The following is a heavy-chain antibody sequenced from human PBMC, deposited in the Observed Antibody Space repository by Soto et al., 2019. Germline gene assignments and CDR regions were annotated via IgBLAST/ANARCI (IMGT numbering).Heavy chain of an antibody. J-gene: IGHJ6*02. Sequence: SETLSLTCTVSGGSISSYYWSWIRQPPGKGLEWIGYIYYSGSTNYNPSLKSRVTISVDTSKNQFSLKLSSVTAADTAVYYCARILTLPREYCSGGSCLHYGMDVWGHGTLVTSP. D-gene: IGHD2-15*01. CDR3: ARILTLPREYCSGGSCLHYGMDV. CDR1: GGSISSYY. CDR2: IYYSGST. V-gene: IGHV4-59*01.